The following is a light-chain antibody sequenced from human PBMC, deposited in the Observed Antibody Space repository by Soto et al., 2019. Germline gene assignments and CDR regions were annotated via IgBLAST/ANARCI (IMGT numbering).Light chain of an antibody. CDR3: ATWDDSLDGRGV. CDR1: RSNIGNNA. CDR2: NNN. J-gene: IGLJ3*02. V-gene: IGLV1-44*01. Sequence: QSVLTQPPSASGTPGQRVTISCSGSRSNIGNNAVTWYQQFPGTAPKLLIYNNNQRPSGVPDRFSGSKSGTSASLAISGLQSEGEAYYYCATWDDSLDGRGVFGGGTKLTVL.